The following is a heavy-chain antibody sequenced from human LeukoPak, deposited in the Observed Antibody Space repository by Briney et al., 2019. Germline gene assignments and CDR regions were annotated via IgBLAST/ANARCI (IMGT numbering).Heavy chain of an antibody. CDR3: VKGVVLRFLEWLGD. V-gene: IGHV3-64D*06. CDR2: ISSNGGST. D-gene: IGHD3-3*01. Sequence: PGGSLRLSCSASGFTFSSYAMHWVRQAPGKGLEYVSAISSNGGSTYYADSVKGRFTISRDNSKNTLYLQMGSLRAEDTAVYYCVKGVVLRFLEWLGDWGQGTLVTVSS. CDR1: GFTFSSYA. J-gene: IGHJ4*02.